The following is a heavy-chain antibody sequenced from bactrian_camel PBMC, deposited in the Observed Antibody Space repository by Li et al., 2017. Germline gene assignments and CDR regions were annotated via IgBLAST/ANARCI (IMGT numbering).Heavy chain of an antibody. D-gene: IGHD2*01. CDR1: GFIFGNYD. Sequence: VQLVESGGGLVLPGGSLTLSCAASGFIFGNYDLSWVRQVPGKGLEWVSMINSGSDSTYYSNSVKGRFTISRDNAKNTLYLHMNNLKPDDTAMYYCAAHATYSGGYYTPFPSSNLRYWGQGTQVTVS. J-gene: IGHJ4*01. CDR2: INSGSDST. CDR3: AAHATYSGGYYTPFPSSNLRY. V-gene: IGHV3S40*01.